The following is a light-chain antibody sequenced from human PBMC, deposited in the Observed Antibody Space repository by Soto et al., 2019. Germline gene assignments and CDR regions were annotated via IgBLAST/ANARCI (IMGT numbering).Light chain of an antibody. J-gene: IGKJ1*01. CDR2: KAS. CDR3: QHYDSYPPWT. V-gene: IGKV1-5*03. CDR1: QSINTW. Sequence: DIQMTQSPSTLSASVGDRVTITCRASQSINTWLAWYQQEPGKAPRLLIYKASSLESGVPSRFSGSGSGTAFTLTISSLQPDDFAPYYCQHYDSYPPWTFGQGTKVEIK.